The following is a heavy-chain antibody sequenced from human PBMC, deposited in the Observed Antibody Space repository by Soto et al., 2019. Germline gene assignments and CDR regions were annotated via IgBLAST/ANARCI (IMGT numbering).Heavy chain of an antibody. Sequence: GGSLRLSCAASGFTFSKFWMSWVRQAPGKGLEWVANIKEDGSEKYYVGSVRGRFTISRDNTKNSLYLQMNSLRAEDTAVYYCARDLSITPLSEFDPWGQGTRVTVSS. CDR3: ARDLSITPLSEFDP. CDR1: GFTFSKFW. J-gene: IGHJ5*02. CDR2: IKEDGSEK. D-gene: IGHD3-16*02. V-gene: IGHV3-7*03.